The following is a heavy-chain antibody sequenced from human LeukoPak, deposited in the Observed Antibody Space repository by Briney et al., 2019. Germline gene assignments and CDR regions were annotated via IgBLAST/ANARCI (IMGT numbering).Heavy chain of an antibody. CDR1: GYIFSTYW. J-gene: IGHJ5*02. V-gene: IGHV5-51*01. Sequence: GESLKLSCHGSGYIFSTYWIGWVREVRGKGLEWMSVSDASASRTSYDPSLQGKVTISADKTISTALLQWSSVKASETDIYYCACRKLSIPWFDPWGQGTLVTVSS. CDR2: SDASASRT. CDR3: ACRKLSIPWFDP. D-gene: IGHD2-21*01.